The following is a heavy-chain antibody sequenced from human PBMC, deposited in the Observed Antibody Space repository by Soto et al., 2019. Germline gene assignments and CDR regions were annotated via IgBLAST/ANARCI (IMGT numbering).Heavy chain of an antibody. CDR3: ARLPYYYDSSGYYSDYYYYGMDV. Sequence: PSQTLSLTCVISGDSVSSDSAAWNWIRQSPSRGLEWLGRTYYRSKWYNDYAVSVKSRITINPDTSKNQFSLQLNSVTPEDTAVYYCARLPYYYDSSGYYSDYYYYGMDVWGQGTTVTVSS. D-gene: IGHD3-22*01. V-gene: IGHV6-1*01. CDR2: TYYRSKWYN. J-gene: IGHJ6*02. CDR1: GDSVSSDSAA.